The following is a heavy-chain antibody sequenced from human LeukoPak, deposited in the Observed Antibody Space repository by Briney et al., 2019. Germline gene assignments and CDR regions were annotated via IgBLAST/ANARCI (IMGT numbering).Heavy chain of an antibody. D-gene: IGHD3-16*02. Sequence: SETLSLTCAVYGGSFSVYYWSWIRQPPGKGLEWIGEINHSGSTNYNPSLKSRVTISVDTSKNQFSLKLSSVTAADTAVYYCARGGYVWGSYRYTDTPTHFDYWGQGALVTVSS. CDR3: ARGGYVWGSYRYTDTPTHFDY. CDR2: INHSGST. J-gene: IGHJ4*02. CDR1: GGSFSVYY. V-gene: IGHV4-34*01.